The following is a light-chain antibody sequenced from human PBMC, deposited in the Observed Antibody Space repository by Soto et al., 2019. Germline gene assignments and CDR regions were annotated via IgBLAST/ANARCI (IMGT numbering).Light chain of an antibody. J-gene: IGKJ3*01. CDR2: DTS. CDR3: QQRSNWPLT. Sequence: EIVLTQSPATLSLSPGERATLSCRASQSVRNYLAWYQQKPGQSPRLLIYDTSNRATDVPARFSGSGSGTDCTLTISSLEPEDFAVYVCQQRSNWPLTFGPGTKVDIK. CDR1: QSVRNY. V-gene: IGKV3-11*01.